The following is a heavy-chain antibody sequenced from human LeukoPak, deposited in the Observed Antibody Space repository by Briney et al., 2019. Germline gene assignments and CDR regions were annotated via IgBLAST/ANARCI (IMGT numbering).Heavy chain of an antibody. J-gene: IGHJ4*02. Sequence: GGSLRLSCAASGFSVSSNYVGWVRQAPGKGLEWGSVLYSGGTTYYADSVKGRFTISRDNSKNTLYLQMNSLRAEDTAVYYCAGRYDSSGYPLHWGQGTLVTVSS. CDR1: GFSVSSNY. CDR2: LYSGGTT. CDR3: AGRYDSSGYPLH. D-gene: IGHD3-22*01. V-gene: IGHV3-53*05.